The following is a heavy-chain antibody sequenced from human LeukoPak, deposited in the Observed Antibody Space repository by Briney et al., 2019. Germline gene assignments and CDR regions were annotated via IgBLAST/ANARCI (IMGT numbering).Heavy chain of an antibody. CDR2: IYTSGST. V-gene: IGHV4-61*02. CDR1: GGSISSGSYY. J-gene: IGHJ6*02. D-gene: IGHD4-17*01. CDR3: ARDRGYGDYYGMDV. Sequence: SETLSLTCTVSGGSISSGSYYWSWIRQPAGKGLEWIGRIYTSGSTNYNPSLKSRVTISVDTSKNQFSLKLTSVTAADTAVYYCARDRGYGDYYGMDVWGQGTTVSVSS.